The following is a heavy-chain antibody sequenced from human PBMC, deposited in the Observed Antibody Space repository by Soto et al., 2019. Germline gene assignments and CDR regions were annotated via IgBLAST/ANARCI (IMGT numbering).Heavy chain of an antibody. J-gene: IGHJ6*02. CDR3: TREVGATWVYYNGMDV. D-gene: IGHD1-26*01. Sequence: EVQLVESGGGLVKPGGSLRLSCAVSGFTFSNAWMSWVRQAPGKGLEWVGRIKTKTEGETLDYAAPVKGRFTISRDDSKNTLFLQMNSLKIEDTALYYCTREVGATWVYYNGMDVWGQGTVVTVSS. CDR2: IKTKTEGETL. CDR1: GFTFSNAW. V-gene: IGHV3-15*01.